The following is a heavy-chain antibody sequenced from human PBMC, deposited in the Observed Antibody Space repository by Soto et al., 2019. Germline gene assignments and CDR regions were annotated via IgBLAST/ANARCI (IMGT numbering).Heavy chain of an antibody. CDR3: YGCHYYYGMDV. D-gene: IGHD4-17*01. J-gene: IGHJ6*02. V-gene: IGHV3-74*01. Sequence: EVQLVESGGGLVQPGGSLRLSCAASGFTFSSYWMHWVRQAPGKGLVWVSRINSDGSSTSYADSVKGRFTISRDNAKNTLYLQMNSLRAEDTAVYYCYGCHYYYGMDVWGQGTTVTVSS. CDR2: INSDGSST. CDR1: GFTFSSYW.